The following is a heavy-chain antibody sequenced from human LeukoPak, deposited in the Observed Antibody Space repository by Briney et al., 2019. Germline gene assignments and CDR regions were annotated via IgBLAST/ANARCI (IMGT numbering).Heavy chain of an antibody. J-gene: IGHJ4*02. CDR3: ATASNCSGGSCYFGFSTYYFDY. Sequence: GASVKVSCKVSGYTLTELSMHWVRQAPGEGLEWMGGFDPEDGETIYAQKFQGRVTMTEDTSTDTAYMELSSLRSEDTAVYYCATASNCSGGSCYFGFSTYYFDYWGQGTLVTVSS. D-gene: IGHD2-15*01. CDR2: FDPEDGET. V-gene: IGHV1-24*01. CDR1: GYTLTELS.